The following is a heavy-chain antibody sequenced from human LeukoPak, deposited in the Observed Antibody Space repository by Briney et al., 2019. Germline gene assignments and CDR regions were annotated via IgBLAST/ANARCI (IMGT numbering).Heavy chain of an antibody. CDR1: GGTFSSYA. Sequence: ASVKVSCKASGGTFSSYAISWVRQAPGQGLEWMGGIIPIFGTANYAQKFQGRVTITTDESTSTAYMELSSLRSEDTAVYYCARGGRLQPKYVYYYYYMDVWGKGTTVTVSS. J-gene: IGHJ6*03. CDR2: IIPIFGTA. D-gene: IGHD5-24*01. V-gene: IGHV1-69*05. CDR3: ARGGRLQPKYVYYYYYMDV.